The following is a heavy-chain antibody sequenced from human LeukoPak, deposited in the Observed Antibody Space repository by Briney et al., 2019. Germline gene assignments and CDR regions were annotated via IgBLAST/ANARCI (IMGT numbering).Heavy chain of an antibody. V-gene: IGHV1-8*01. Sequence: ASVKVSCKASGYTSTTYDINWVRQATGQGLEWMGWMNPNSGNTGYTQKFQGRVTMTRNTSISTAYMELGSLRSEDTAVYYCARGRGSGHKENWFDPWGQGTLVTVSS. J-gene: IGHJ5*02. CDR1: GYTSTTYD. CDR3: ARGRGSGHKENWFDP. CDR2: MNPNSGNT. D-gene: IGHD6-19*01.